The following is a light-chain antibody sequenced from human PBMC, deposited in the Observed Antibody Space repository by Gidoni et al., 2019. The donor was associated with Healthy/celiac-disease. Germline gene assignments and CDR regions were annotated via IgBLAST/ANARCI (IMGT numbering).Light chain of an antibody. J-gene: IGKJ4*01. CDR3: QQYGSSPLT. CDR2: GAS. Sequence: EIVLTQSPGTLSLSPVERATLCCRASQSVSSSYLAWYQQKPGQAPRLLIYGASSRATGIPDRFSGSGSGTDFTLTISRLEPEDFAVYYCQQYGSSPLTFGGGTKVEIK. V-gene: IGKV3-20*01. CDR1: QSVSSSY.